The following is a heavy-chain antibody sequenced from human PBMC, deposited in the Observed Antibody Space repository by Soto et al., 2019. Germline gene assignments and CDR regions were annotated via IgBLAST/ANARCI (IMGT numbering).Heavy chain of an antibody. CDR3: AKPKSYCSSTSCYAFDK. J-gene: IGHJ4*02. CDR2: ISANGVST. D-gene: IGHD2-2*01. CDR1: GFDFSSYA. V-gene: IGHV3-23*01. Sequence: EVKLLESGGAVVQPGGYLRLSCASSGFDFSSYAMSWVRQAPGKGLEWVSGISANGVSTYYAYSVKGRFTIPRDNSRDMEFLKITSLRAEDTALYHCAKPKSYCSSTSCYAFDKWGQGTLATVSS.